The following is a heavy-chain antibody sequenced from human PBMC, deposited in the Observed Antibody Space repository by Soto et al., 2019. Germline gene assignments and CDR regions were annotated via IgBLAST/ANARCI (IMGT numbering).Heavy chain of an antibody. D-gene: IGHD6-6*01. J-gene: IGHJ6*02. CDR3: ARIPSYVGSSRYYYYGMDV. Sequence: SGPTLVNPTQTLTLTCTFSGFSLSTSGMCVSWIRQPPGKALEWLALIDWDDDKYYSTSLKTRLTISKDTSKNQVVLTMTNMDPVDTATYYCARIPSYVGSSRYYYYGMDVWGQGTTVTVSS. CDR1: GFSLSTSGMC. CDR2: IDWDDDK. V-gene: IGHV2-70*01.